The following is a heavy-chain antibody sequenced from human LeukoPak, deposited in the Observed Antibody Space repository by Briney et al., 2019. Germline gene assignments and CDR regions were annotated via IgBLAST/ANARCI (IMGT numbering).Heavy chain of an antibody. V-gene: IGHV4-38-2*02. J-gene: IGHJ6*03. CDR3: ARRVVVVPAAPGSDYYYYYYMDV. Sequence: PSETLSLTCTVSGYSISSGYYWGWIRQPPGKGLEWIGSIYHSGSTNYNPSLKSRVTKSVDTSKNQFSLKLSSVTAADTAVYYCARRVVVVPAAPGSDYYYYYYMDVWGKGTTVTVSS. CDR2: IYHSGST. D-gene: IGHD2-2*01. CDR1: GYSISSGYY.